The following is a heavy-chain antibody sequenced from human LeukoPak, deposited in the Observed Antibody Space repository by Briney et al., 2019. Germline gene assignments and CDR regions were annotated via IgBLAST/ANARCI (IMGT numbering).Heavy chain of an antibody. CDR3: ARDTVGATFPGAFDI. Sequence: PSKTLSLTCTVSGYSINSGCYWGWIRQPPGKGLEWIGSMYYSGSTYYNPSLTSRVTISVDTSKNQFSLNLSSVTAADTAVYYCARDTVGATFPGAFDIWGQGTMVTVSS. CDR2: MYYSGST. CDR1: GYSINSGCY. D-gene: IGHD1-26*01. J-gene: IGHJ3*02. V-gene: IGHV4-38-2*02.